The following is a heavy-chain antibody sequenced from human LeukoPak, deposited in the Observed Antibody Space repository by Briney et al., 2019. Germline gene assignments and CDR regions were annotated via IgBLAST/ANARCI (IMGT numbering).Heavy chain of an antibody. Sequence: PSETLSLTCTVSGGSISSSSYYWGWIRQPPGKGLEWIGSIYYSGSTYYNPSLKSRVTISVDASKNQFSLKLSSVTAADTAVYYCARDRSGWYGYWGQGTLVTVSS. CDR3: ARDRSGWYGY. CDR2: IYYSGST. CDR1: GGSISSSSYY. D-gene: IGHD6-19*01. V-gene: IGHV4-39*07. J-gene: IGHJ4*02.